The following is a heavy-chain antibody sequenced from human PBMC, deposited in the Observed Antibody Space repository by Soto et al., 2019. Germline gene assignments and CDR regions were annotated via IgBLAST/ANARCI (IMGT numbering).Heavy chain of an antibody. CDR2: INAGNGNT. V-gene: IGHV1-3*01. J-gene: IGHJ4*02. D-gene: IGHD3-3*01. CDR1: GYTFTSYA. Sequence: QVQLVQSGAAVKKPGASVKVSCKASGYTFTSYAMHWVRQAPGQRLEWMGWINAGNGNTKYSQKFQGRVTITRDTSASTAYMELSSLRSEDTAVYYCARGTIFGVVITNYWGQGTLVTVSS. CDR3: ARGTIFGVVITNY.